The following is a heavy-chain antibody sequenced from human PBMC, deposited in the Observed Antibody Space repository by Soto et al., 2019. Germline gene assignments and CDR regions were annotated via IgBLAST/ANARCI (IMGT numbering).Heavy chain of an antibody. J-gene: IGHJ4*02. V-gene: IGHV1-46*01. CDR1: GYTFTTYY. D-gene: IGHD6-6*01. CDR3: ARDVGMASRPYLDF. Sequence: ASVKVSCKASGYTFTTYYMYWVRQAPGQGLEWMGIINPSGGSTSFAQKFQGRVTMTRDTSTSTVYMELISLTSEDTAVYYCARDVGMASRPYLDFWGQGALVTVSS. CDR2: INPSGGST.